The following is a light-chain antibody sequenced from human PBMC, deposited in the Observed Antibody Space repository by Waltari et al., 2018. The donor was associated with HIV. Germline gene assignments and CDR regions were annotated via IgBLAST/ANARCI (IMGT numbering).Light chain of an antibody. CDR3: ASWDDGLNSWV. CDR1: SANIGDNS. Sequence: QSVLTQPPSASGAPGQGVTISCSGSSANIGDNSVSWFLHLPGKAPKLLTYSNVQRPSGVPDRFSGSKSATSASLAISGLQSEDEAEYYCASWDDGLNSWVFGGGTKLTVL. CDR2: SNV. V-gene: IGLV1-44*01. J-gene: IGLJ3*02.